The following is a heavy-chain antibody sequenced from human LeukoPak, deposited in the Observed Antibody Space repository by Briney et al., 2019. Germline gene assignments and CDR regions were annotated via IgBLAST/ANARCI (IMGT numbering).Heavy chain of an antibody. CDR1: GYTFTGSY. D-gene: IGHD2-8*01. CDR3: ARVAYCTKGVCINFDL. J-gene: IGHJ4*02. Sequence: GASLKVSCKASGYTFTGSYVHWMRQAPGQGLEWMGWTNPNSGGTKYAQKFQGRVTVTRDTSTSTAYMELSGLRADDTAVYYCARVAYCTKGVCINFDLWGRGTLITVSS. CDR2: TNPNSGGT. V-gene: IGHV1-2*02.